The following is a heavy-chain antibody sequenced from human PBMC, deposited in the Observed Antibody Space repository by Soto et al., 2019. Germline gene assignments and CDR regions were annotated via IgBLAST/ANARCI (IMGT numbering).Heavy chain of an antibody. Sequence: GGSLSLSCAGSGFTFSRYAMSWVRQAPGQGLEWVSTVTGGGHTTYNADSVNGRFTISRDNSKNTLYLQMNNLRAEDTAIYYCASSSGDLDVYGMDIWGPGPTVTVYS. CDR3: ASSSGDLDVYGMDI. V-gene: IGHV3-23*01. J-gene: IGHJ6*02. CDR1: GFTFSRYA. CDR2: VTGGGHTT. D-gene: IGHD3-10*01.